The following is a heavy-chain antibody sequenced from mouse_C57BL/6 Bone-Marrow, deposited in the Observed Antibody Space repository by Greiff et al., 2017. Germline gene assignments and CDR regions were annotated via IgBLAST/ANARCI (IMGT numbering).Heavy chain of an antibody. CDR3: ALSPYAMDY. CDR1: GYTFTSYW. Sequence: QVQLQQPGAELVMPGASVKLSCKASGYTFTSYWMHWVKQRPGQGLEWIGEIDPSDSYTNYNQKFKGKSTLTVDKSSSTAYMQLSSLTSEDSAVYYCALSPYAMDYWGQGTSVTVSS. CDR2: IDPSDSYT. V-gene: IGHV1-69*01. J-gene: IGHJ4*01.